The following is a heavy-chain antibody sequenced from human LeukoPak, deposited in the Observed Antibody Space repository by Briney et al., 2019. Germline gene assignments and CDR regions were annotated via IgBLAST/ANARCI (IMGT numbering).Heavy chain of an antibody. CDR1: GSTFDDYA. D-gene: IGHD1-26*01. Sequence: PGGSLRLSCAASGSTFDDYAMHWVRQAPGKGLEWVSGIRWNGGSVGYADSVKGRFTISRDNAKNSLYLQMNSLRAEDMALYYCAKGSIMGAPIRGDAFDIWGQGTTVTVSS. CDR2: IRWNGGSV. CDR3: AKGSIMGAPIRGDAFDI. J-gene: IGHJ3*02. V-gene: IGHV3-9*03.